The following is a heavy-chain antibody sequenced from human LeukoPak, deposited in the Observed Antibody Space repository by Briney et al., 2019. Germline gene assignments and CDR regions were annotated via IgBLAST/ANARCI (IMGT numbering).Heavy chain of an antibody. CDR3: ATDQRYAFDY. J-gene: IGHJ4*02. D-gene: IGHD3-9*01. CDR1: GFSFTDYP. Sequence: GGSLRLSCATSGFSFTDYPMNWVRQAPGKGLEWVSNIRTTAEGAKYAYYADSVKGRVTISRDDGKSTLYLHMNSLRDDDTAVYYCATDQRYAFDYWGQGILVTVSS. CDR2: IRTTAEGAKYA. V-gene: IGHV3-48*02.